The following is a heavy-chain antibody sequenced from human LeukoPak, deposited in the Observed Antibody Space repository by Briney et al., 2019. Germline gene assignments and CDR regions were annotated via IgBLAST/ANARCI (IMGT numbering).Heavy chain of an antibody. D-gene: IGHD5-18*01. CDR2: IKQDGSEK. V-gene: IGHV3-7*03. Sequence: GGSLRLSCAASGFTFSSYWMSWVRQAPGKGLEWVANIKQDGSEKYYVDSVKGRFTISRDNAKNSLYLQMNTLRAEDTALYHCARAMRGYSYGHGGYYYFYMDVWGKGTTVTISS. J-gene: IGHJ6*03. CDR1: GFTFSSYW. CDR3: ARAMRGYSYGHGGYYYFYMDV.